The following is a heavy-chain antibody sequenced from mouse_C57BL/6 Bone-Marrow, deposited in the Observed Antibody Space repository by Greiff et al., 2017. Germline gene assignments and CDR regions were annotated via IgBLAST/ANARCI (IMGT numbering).Heavy chain of an antibody. CDR3: ARSPLISTGFAY. Sequence: QVQLQQPGAELVKPGASVKLSCKASGYTFTSYWMHWVKQRPGQGLEWIGMIHPNSGSTNYNAKFKSKATLTVDKSSSTAYMQLSSLTSEDTAVYYCARSPLISTGFAYWGQGTLVTVSA. CDR1: GYTFTSYW. CDR2: IHPNSGST. D-gene: IGHD1-1*01. V-gene: IGHV1-64*01. J-gene: IGHJ3*01.